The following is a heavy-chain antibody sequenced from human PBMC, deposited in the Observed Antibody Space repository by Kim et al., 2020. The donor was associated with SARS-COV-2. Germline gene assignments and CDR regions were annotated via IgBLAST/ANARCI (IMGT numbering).Heavy chain of an antibody. V-gene: IGHV3-15*01. J-gene: IGHJ6*02. CDR3: TTAGV. Sequence: KTDGVTTDYAAPVKGRFTISRDDSKNTLYLQMNSLKTEDTAVYYCTTAGVWGQGTTVTVSS. CDR2: KTDGVTT.